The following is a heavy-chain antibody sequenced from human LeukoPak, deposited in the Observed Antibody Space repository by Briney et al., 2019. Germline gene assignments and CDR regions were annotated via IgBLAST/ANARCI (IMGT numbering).Heavy chain of an antibody. D-gene: IGHD5-18*01. J-gene: IGHJ4*02. CDR1: AGSISSSSAY. CDR2: IYYSKNT. V-gene: IGHV4-39*01. Sequence: PSETLSLTCTVSAGSISSSSAYWGWLRQPPGKGLEWIGSIYYSKNTYYNPSFKSRVTISADTSKNQFSLTLGSVSATDTAVYYCVSPRGFSYGYFDYWGQGTLVTVSS. CDR3: VSPRGFSYGYFDY.